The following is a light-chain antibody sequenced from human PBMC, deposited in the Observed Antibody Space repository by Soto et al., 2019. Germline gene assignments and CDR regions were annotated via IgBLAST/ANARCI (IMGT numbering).Light chain of an antibody. CDR1: HIFLYSSNNKNY. CDR3: LQDHDDSWT. V-gene: IGKV4-1*01. J-gene: IGKJ1*01. CDR2: AAS. Sequence: DIVITQSPYSLAVSLFESATINCKSSHIFLYSSNNKNYLAWYQQKPGKAPTLLIYAASNLQSGVPSRFRGSRSGTEFTLTVSSLQPEDFATYYCLQDHDDSWTFGQGTKVDIK.